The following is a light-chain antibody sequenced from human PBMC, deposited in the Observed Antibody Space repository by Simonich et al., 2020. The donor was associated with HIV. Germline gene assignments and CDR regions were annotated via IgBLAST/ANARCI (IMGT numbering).Light chain of an antibody. J-gene: IGLJ2*01. CDR2: DVS. V-gene: IGLV2-14*03. CDR3: NSYSSSSTVI. CDR1: SSDVGGYNY. Sequence: QSALTQPASVSGSPGQSITISCTETSSDVGGYNYVSWYQQHPGKAPKLMIDDVSNRPSGVSYRFSASKSGNTASLTISGLQAEDEANYYCNSYSSSSTVIFGGGTWLTVL.